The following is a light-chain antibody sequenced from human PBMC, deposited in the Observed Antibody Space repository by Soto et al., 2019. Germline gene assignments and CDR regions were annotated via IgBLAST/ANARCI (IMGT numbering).Light chain of an antibody. CDR1: QSVFSK. CDR2: DAS. Sequence: MVMTQSPGTLSVSPGERVTLSCRASQSVFSKLAWYQQKPGQAPTLLIFDASARAPGTPARFSGSGSGTEFTLTINSLQSEDFGVYFCMQYNKWPLRTFGQGTKVDIK. J-gene: IGKJ1*01. CDR3: MQYNKWPLRT. V-gene: IGKV3-15*01.